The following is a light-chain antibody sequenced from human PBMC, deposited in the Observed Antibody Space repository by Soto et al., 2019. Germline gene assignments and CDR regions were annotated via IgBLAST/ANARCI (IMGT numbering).Light chain of an antibody. Sequence: QSVLTQPASVSGSPGQSITISCTGSSSDIRVYNYVSWYQQHPGKAPKLLIYDVTDRPSGVSNRFSGSKSGNTASLTISGLQAEDEADYYCSSYADSNTLFGGGTKLTVL. V-gene: IGLV2-14*03. J-gene: IGLJ2*01. CDR2: DVT. CDR3: SSYADSNTL. CDR1: SSDIRVYNY.